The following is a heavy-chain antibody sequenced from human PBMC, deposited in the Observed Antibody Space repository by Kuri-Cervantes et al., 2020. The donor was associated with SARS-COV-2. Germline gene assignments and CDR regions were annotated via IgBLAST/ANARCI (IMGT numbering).Heavy chain of an antibody. CDR1: GFTFSSYA. V-gene: IGHV3-30-3*01. CDR2: ISYDGSNK. J-gene: IGHJ6*03. Sequence: GGSLRLSCAASGFTFSSYAMHWVRQAPGKGLEWVAVISYDGSNKYYADSVKGRFTISRDNSKNTLYLQMNSLRGEDTAVYYCARVAGEGPIYYYYMDVWGKGTTVTVSS. CDR3: ARVAGEGPIYYYYMDV. D-gene: IGHD1-26*01.